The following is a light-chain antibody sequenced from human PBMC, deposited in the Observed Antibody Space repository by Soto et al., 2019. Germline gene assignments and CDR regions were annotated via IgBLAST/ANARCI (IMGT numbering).Light chain of an antibody. J-gene: IGKJ5*01. CDR2: GAS. CDR1: QSVSRIY. Sequence: EIWLTQYPGTLSLSPGERATLSCWASQSVSRIYLAWYQKKNGKAPRLLIYGASSRATGIPERLSGSGYGTELTITISSMQSEDFEVYYCQQRSNWPITFGQGTRLEIK. CDR3: QQRSNWPIT. V-gene: IGKV3D-20*02.